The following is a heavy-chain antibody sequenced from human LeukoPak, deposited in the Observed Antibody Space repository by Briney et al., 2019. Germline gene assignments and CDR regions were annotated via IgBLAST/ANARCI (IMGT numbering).Heavy chain of an antibody. CDR2: ICSSSNYI. Sequence: GGSLRLSCAASGLTFGSYSMNWVRQAPGKGLEWVSSICSSSNYIYYADSVKGRFTISRDNAKNSLYLQMNSLRAEDTAVYYCARVPHAMVRGVIITEFYFDYWGQGTLVTVSS. CDR3: ARVPHAMVRGVIITEFYFDY. CDR1: GLTFGSYS. D-gene: IGHD3-10*01. V-gene: IGHV3-21*01. J-gene: IGHJ4*02.